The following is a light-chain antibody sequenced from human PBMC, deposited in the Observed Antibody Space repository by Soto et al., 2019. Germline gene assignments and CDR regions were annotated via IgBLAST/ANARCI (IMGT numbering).Light chain of an antibody. CDR3: QRYGSSPPLT. V-gene: IGKV3-20*01. CDR1: QSVTSSY. CDR2: GAS. Sequence: EIVLMQSPGTLSLSPGERATLSRRASQSVTSSYLAWYQQKPGQAPRLLIDGASRRATGIPDRFSGSGSGTDFTLTISRLEPEDFAVYYCQRYGSSPPLTFGGGTKVEIK. J-gene: IGKJ4*01.